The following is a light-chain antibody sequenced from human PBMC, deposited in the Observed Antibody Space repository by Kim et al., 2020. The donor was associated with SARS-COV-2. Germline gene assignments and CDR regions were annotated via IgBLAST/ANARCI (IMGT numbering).Light chain of an antibody. J-gene: IGLJ1*01. CDR1: SSDVGGYNF. CDR2: DVN. CDR3: SSYAGTNNFYV. Sequence: QAVTISCPGTSSDVGGYNFVSWHQQHPGKAPKLIIYDVNKRPSGVPNRFSGSKSGNTASLTVSGLQAEDEADYYCSSYAGTNNFYVFGTGTKVTVL. V-gene: IGLV2-8*01.